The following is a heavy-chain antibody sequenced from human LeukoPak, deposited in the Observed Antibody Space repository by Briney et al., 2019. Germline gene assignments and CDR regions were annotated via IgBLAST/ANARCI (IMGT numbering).Heavy chain of an antibody. D-gene: IGHD4-11*01. CDR2: ISGRGGST. J-gene: IGHJ3*02. CDR3: AKDAQPRFQRLPNDAFDI. Sequence: GGSLRLSCAASGFTFSSYGMSWVRQAPGKGLEWVSSISGRGGSTYYAGSVKGRFTISRDNSKNTLYLQMNSLRAEDTAVYYCAKDAQPRFQRLPNDAFDIWGQGTMVTVSS. V-gene: IGHV3-23*01. CDR1: GFTFSSYG.